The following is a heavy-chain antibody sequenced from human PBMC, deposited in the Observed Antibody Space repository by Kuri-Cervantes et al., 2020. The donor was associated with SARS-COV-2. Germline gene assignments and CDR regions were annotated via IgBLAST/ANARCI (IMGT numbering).Heavy chain of an antibody. V-gene: IGHV4-39*07. Sequence: ESLKISCTVSGGSISSSSYYWGWIRQPPGKGLEWIGYIYYSGSTKYNPSLNSRVTMSVDTSKNQFSLKLSSVTAADTAVYYCARDSIITHLFGEGTIWGGAFDIWGQGTMVTVSS. D-gene: IGHD3-16*01. CDR1: GGSISSSSYY. CDR3: ARDSIITHLFGEGTIWGGAFDI. J-gene: IGHJ3*02. CDR2: IYYSGST.